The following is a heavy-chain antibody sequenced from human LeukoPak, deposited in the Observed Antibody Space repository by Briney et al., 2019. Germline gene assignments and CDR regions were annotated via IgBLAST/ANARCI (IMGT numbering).Heavy chain of an antibody. V-gene: IGHV3-53*05. J-gene: IGHJ4*02. CDR2: IYSDGST. CDR1: GFIVSSHF. CDR3: ARVGSGFDY. Sequence: GGSLRLSCAASGFIVSSHFMSWVRQPPGKGLEWVSVIYSDGSTYYTDSVKGRFTISRDNSKNTLYLQMNSLRAEDTAVYYCARVGSGFDYWGQGTLVTVSS. D-gene: IGHD3-10*01.